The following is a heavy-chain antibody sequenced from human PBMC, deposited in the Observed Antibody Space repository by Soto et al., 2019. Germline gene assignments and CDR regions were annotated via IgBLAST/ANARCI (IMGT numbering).Heavy chain of an antibody. CDR3: ARDKDRQQLGGNYYYIMDV. V-gene: IGHV1-69*13. Sequence: SVKVSCKNSGGTFRTSAISWVRQAPGQGLEWMGGIMSVFPTPDYAQKFQGRVTITADESTGTAYMELSSLRSEDTAVYYCARDKDRQQLGGNYYYIMDVWGQGTTVTVSS. J-gene: IGHJ6*01. CDR2: IMSVFPTP. CDR1: GGTFRTSA. D-gene: IGHD3-3*02.